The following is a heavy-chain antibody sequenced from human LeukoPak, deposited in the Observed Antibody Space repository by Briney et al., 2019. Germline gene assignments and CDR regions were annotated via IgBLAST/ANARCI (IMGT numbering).Heavy chain of an antibody. V-gene: IGHV4-59*01. J-gene: IGHJ6*02. CDR1: GGSISSYY. Sequence: PSETLSLTCTVSGGSISSYYWTWIRQPPEKGLEWIGFIHYSGTTNYKPSLRSRVTMSVDTSKNHSSLNLSSVTAADTAVYYWARGVGAPSFYNYYGMDIWGQGTTVTVSS. CDR2: IHYSGTT. CDR3: ARGVGAPSFYNYYGMDI. D-gene: IGHD1-26*01.